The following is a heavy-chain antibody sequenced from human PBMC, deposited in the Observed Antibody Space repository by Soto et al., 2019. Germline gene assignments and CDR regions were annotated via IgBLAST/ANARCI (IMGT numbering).Heavy chain of an antibody. J-gene: IGHJ2*01. CDR3: ARVPLTTYFDL. V-gene: IGHV4-61*01. CDR1: GGSVSGGSYC. Sequence: QVQLQESGPGLVKPSETLSLTCTVSGGSVSGGSYCWSWIRQPPGKGLECIGYVYNSGSTTYNPSLKSLVTISGDTCNNQFSLGLSCVTASDTAVYYCARVPLTTYFDLWRRGTLVTVSS. D-gene: IGHD3-9*01. CDR2: VYNSGST.